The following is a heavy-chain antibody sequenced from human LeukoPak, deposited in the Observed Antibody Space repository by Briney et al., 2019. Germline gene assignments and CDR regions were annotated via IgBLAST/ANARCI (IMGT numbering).Heavy chain of an antibody. D-gene: IGHD1-1*01. Sequence: ASETLSLTCTVSGGSISSYYWSWIRQPPGKGLEWIGYIYSSGSTNYNPSLKSRVTISVDTSKSQFSLKLSSVTAADTAVYYCAREGVPGLAKHWGQGTLVTVSS. J-gene: IGHJ1*01. CDR1: GGSISSYY. CDR3: AREGVPGLAKH. V-gene: IGHV4-59*12. CDR2: IYSSGST.